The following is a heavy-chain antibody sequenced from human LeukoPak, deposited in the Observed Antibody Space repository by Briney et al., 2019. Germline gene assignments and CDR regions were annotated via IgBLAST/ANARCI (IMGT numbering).Heavy chain of an antibody. J-gene: IGHJ5*01. CDR3: ARAERRINLAPGVFGSHFDS. D-gene: IGHD3-10*01. Sequence: PSETLSLTCAVSGGSFSRPFWSWIRQTPGKGLEWIGEIDHSGRTDYNPSLEGRVTMSVDTSKNQFSLRLTSVTAADTAVYFCARAERRINLAPGVFGSHFDSWGQGTLASVSP. V-gene: IGHV4-34*01. CDR1: GGSFSRPF. CDR2: IDHSGRT.